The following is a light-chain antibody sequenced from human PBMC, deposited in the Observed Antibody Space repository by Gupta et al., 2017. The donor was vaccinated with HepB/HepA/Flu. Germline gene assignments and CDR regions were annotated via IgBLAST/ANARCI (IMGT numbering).Light chain of an antibody. J-gene: IGKJ1*01. CDR1: QSISTW. CDR3: KQYDSYPWT. CDR2: KAS. V-gene: IGKV1-5*03. Sequence: DIQITQSPSTLSASIGDRVTITCRASQSISTWLAWYQQKPGNAPKLLLYKASSLESGVPSSFSGSGAGTEFTLTISSLQPDDVATYYCKQYDSYPWTFGQGTKVQVK.